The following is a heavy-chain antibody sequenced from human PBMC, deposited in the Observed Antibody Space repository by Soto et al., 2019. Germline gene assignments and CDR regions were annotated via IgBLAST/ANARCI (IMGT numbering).Heavy chain of an antibody. CDR1: GGSISSYY. V-gene: IGHV4-59*01. Sequence: QVQLQESGPGLVKPSETLSLTCTVSGGSISSYYWSWIRQPPGKGLEWIGYIYYSGSTNYNPSLKSRVTISVDTSKNQFSLKLSSVTAADTAVYYCARSSRYSYGFFDYWGQGTLVTVSS. CDR3: ARSSRYSYGFFDY. D-gene: IGHD5-18*01. CDR2: IYYSGST. J-gene: IGHJ4*02.